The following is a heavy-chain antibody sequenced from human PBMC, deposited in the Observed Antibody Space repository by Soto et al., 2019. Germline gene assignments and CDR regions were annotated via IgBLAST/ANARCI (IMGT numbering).Heavy chain of an antibody. Sequence: QVQLQESGPGLVKPSQTLSLTCTVSVGSITNGDYYWNWIRQPPGKGLEWIGYLYSGGNTFYNPSLKSRLTISHGTSKHQSSLRLTSVTAADTAVYYCVRVNDCGGDCFSLDWGQGTLVTVSS. J-gene: IGHJ4*02. V-gene: IGHV4-30-4*01. D-gene: IGHD2-21*02. CDR3: VRVNDCGGDCFSLD. CDR1: VGSITNGDYY. CDR2: LYSGGNT.